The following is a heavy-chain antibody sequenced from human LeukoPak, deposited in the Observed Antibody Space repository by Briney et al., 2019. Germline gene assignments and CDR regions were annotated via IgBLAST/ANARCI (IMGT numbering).Heavy chain of an antibody. V-gene: IGHV1-69*13. D-gene: IGHD1-14*01. CDR3: ASERMIPGSNWFDP. CDR2: IIPIFGTA. J-gene: IGHJ5*02. Sequence: EASVKVSCKASGGTFSSYAISWVRQAPGQGLEWMGGIIPIFGTANYAQKFQGRVTITADESTSTAYMELSSLRAEDTAVYYCASERMIPGSNWFDPWGQGTLVTVSS. CDR1: GGTFSSYA.